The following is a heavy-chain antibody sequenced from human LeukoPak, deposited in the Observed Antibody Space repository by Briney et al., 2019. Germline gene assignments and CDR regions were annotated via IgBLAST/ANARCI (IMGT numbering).Heavy chain of an antibody. J-gene: IGHJ4*02. CDR1: GFTFSSYA. CDR2: IGGSGSRT. Sequence: PGGSLRLSCEASGFTFSSYAMTWVRQAPGKGLEWVAAIGGSGSRTYYADSAKGRFTISRDNAKNTLYLQMNSLRTEDTAVYYCACYGIAPPYWGQGTLVTVSS. D-gene: IGHD2-15*01. V-gene: IGHV3-23*01. CDR3: ACYGIAPPY.